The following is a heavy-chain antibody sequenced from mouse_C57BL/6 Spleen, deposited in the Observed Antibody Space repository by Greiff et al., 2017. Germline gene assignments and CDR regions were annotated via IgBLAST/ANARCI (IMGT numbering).Heavy chain of an antibody. V-gene: IGHV2-3*01. Sequence: VKLVESGPGLVAPSQCLSITCTVSGFSFTRYGVSWVRQPPGKGLEWLGVIWGDGSTNYHSALISRLRISKDNSQSQVFLNLNSQQTDDTATYYCAKYGNYDAMDYWGQGTSVTVSA. J-gene: IGHJ4*01. CDR1: GFSFTRYG. D-gene: IGHD2-1*01. CDR2: IWGDGST. CDR3: AKYGNYDAMDY.